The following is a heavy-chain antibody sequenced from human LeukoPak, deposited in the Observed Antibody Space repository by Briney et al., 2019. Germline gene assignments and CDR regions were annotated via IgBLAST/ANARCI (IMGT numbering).Heavy chain of an antibody. CDR3: ARSGSGTRFDY. Sequence: GESLKISCKGSGXSFTSYWLGWVRQMPGKGLEWMGIIDPRDPDTRYSPSFQGQVTISADKSISTAYLQWSSLKASDTAMFYCARSGSGTRFDYWGQGTLVTVSS. D-gene: IGHD6-19*01. CDR1: GXSFTSYW. J-gene: IGHJ4*02. V-gene: IGHV5-51*01. CDR2: IDPRDPDT.